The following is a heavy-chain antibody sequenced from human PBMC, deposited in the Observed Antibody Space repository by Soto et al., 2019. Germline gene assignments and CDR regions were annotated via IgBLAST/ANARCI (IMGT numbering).Heavy chain of an antibody. CDR3: AKDLAVAVLGYYGMDV. D-gene: IGHD6-19*01. V-gene: IGHV3-43*01. CDR1: GFTFSSYG. Sequence: PGGSLRLSCAASGFTFSSYGRNWVRQAPGKGLEWVSLISWDGGTTYYADSVKGRFTISRDNSKNSLYLQMNSLRTEDTALYYCAKDLAVAVLGYYGMDVWGQGTTVTVSS. J-gene: IGHJ6*02. CDR2: ISWDGGTT.